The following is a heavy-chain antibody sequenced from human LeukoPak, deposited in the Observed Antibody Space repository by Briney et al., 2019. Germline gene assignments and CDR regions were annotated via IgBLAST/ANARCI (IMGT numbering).Heavy chain of an antibody. Sequence: GGFLRLSCEASRLTFANTWMNWVRQAPGKGLEWVGRIKAKIEVGATDYAAPVKGRFTISKYDSKNILYLEMNNLKTEDTAVYYCAADLGDCSGGNCYSRSGFDCWGQGTLVTVSS. V-gene: IGHV3-15*07. CDR1: RLTFANTW. J-gene: IGHJ4*02. D-gene: IGHD2-15*01. CDR2: IKAKIEVGAT. CDR3: AADLGDCSGGNCYSRSGFDC.